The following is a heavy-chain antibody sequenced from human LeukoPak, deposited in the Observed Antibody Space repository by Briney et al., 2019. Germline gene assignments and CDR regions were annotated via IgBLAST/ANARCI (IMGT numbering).Heavy chain of an antibody. D-gene: IGHD2-21*01. Sequence: SETLSLTCTVSGGSISSSSYYWGWIRQPPGRGLEWIGSIYYTGSTYYNPSLKSRVIISVDTSKNQFSLKLSSVSAADTALYYCARHIVVVSTPADWFDPWGQGTLVTVSS. J-gene: IGHJ5*02. CDR3: ARHIVVVSTPADWFDP. CDR2: IYYTGST. CDR1: GGSISSSSYY. V-gene: IGHV4-39*01.